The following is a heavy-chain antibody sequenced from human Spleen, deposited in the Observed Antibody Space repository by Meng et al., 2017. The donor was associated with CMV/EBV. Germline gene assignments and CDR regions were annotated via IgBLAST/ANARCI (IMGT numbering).Heavy chain of an antibody. V-gene: IGHV3-9*03. CDR2: ISWNSGSI. J-gene: IGHJ4*02. D-gene: IGHD4-17*01. Sequence: GGSLRLSCAASGFTFDDYAMHWVRQAPGKGLEWVSGISWNSGSIGYADSVKGRFTISRDNAKNSPYLQMNSLRAEDMALYYCAKDTTDGDYTGSYFDHWGQGTLVTVSS. CDR1: GFTFDDYA. CDR3: AKDTTDGDYTGSYFDH.